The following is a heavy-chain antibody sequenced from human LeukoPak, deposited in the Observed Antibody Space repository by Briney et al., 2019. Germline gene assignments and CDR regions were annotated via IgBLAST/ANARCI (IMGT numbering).Heavy chain of an antibody. Sequence: GGSLRLSCAASGFTFSSYEMNWVRQAPGKGLEWVSYISSSGSTIYYADSVKGRFTISRDNAKNSLYLQMNSLRAEDTAVYYCARDSQGRWFDPWGQGTLVTVSS. J-gene: IGHJ5*02. CDR3: ARDSQGRWFDP. V-gene: IGHV3-48*03. CDR1: GFTFSSYE. CDR2: ISSSGSTI.